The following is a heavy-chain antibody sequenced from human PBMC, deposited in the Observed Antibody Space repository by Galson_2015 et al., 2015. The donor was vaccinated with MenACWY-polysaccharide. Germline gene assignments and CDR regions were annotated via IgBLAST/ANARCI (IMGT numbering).Heavy chain of an antibody. CDR1: GASLRNNDNY. CDR3: ARVFYHILTRYPKIFDY. J-gene: IGHJ4*02. Sequence: TLSLTSTASGASLRNNDNYWSWIRRHPGKGLEWIGYIHFTGRTFFNPSLKSRLTISVDTSKNQFSLKLTSVTAADTAIYYCARVFYHILTRYPKIFDYWGQGTLVTVSS. V-gene: IGHV4-30-4*08. CDR2: IHFTGRT. D-gene: IGHD3-9*01.